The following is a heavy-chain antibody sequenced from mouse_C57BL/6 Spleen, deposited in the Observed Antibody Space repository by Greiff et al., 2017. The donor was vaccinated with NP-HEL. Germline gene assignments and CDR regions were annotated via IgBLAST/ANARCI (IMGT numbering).Heavy chain of an antibody. D-gene: IGHD3-2*01. CDR2: ILPGSGST. V-gene: IGHV1-9*01. CDR3: AREVDSSFAY. Sequence: VKLMESGAELMKPGASVKLSCKATGYTFTGYWIEWVKQRPGHGLEWIGEILPGSGSTYYNEKFKGKATFTADTSSNTAYMQLSSLTTEDSAIYYCAREVDSSFAYWGQGTLVTVSA. J-gene: IGHJ3*01. CDR1: GYTFTGYW.